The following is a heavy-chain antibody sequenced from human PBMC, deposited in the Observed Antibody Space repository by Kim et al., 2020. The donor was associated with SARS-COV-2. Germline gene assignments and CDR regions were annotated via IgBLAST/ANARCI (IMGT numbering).Heavy chain of an antibody. CDR3: YGSGSYYKDLWFDP. D-gene: IGHD3-10*01. Sequence: PSLKSRVTISVDTSKNQFPLKLSSVTAADTAVYYSYGSGSYYKDLWFDPWGQGTLVTVSS. V-gene: IGHV4-39*01. J-gene: IGHJ5*02.